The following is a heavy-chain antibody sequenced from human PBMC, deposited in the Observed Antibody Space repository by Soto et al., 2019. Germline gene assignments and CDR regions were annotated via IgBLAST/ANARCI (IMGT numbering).Heavy chain of an antibody. D-gene: IGHD2-21*01. V-gene: IGHV3-66*01. CDR1: GFTVSSNY. CDR3: AIDPPPIHRIGFDY. Sequence: GGSLRLSCAASGFTVSSNYMSWVRQAPGKGLEWVSVIYSGGSTYYADSVKGRFTISRDNSKNTLYLQMNSPRAEDTAVYYCAIDPPPIHRIGFDYWGQGTLVPVSS. J-gene: IGHJ4*02. CDR2: IYSGGST.